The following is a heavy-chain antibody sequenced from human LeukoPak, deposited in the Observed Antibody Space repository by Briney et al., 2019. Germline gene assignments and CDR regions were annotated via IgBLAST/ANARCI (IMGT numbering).Heavy chain of an antibody. CDR1: GFTFSNAW. Sequence: GGSLRLSCAASGFTFSNAWMSWVRQAPGKGLEWVGRIKSKTDGGTTDYAAPVKGRFTISRDDSKNTPYLQMNSLKTEDTAVYYCTTYSGSYLFGYWGQGTLVTVSS. CDR2: IKSKTDGGTT. J-gene: IGHJ4*02. CDR3: TTYSGSYLFGY. D-gene: IGHD1-26*01. V-gene: IGHV3-15*01.